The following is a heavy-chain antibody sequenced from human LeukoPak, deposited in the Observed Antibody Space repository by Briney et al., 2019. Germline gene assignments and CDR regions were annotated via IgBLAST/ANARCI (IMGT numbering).Heavy chain of an antibody. V-gene: IGHV3-30*03. CDR2: ISHDGRNK. J-gene: IGHJ4*02. D-gene: IGHD1-26*01. CDR3: ARLGGSYHPFDS. Sequence: GGSLRLSCVVSGFSFDLSAMHWVRQAPGKGLEWVALISHDGRNKYNTDSVKGRLTISRDNAKNSLYLQMNSLRAEDTAVYYCARLGGSYHPFDSWGQGTLVPVSS. CDR1: GFSFDLSA.